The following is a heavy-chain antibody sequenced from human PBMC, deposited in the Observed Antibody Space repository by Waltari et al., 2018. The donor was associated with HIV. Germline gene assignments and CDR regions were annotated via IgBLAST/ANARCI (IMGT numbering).Heavy chain of an antibody. CDR3: ARGSSATSGAFDI. Sequence: QVQLVQSGAEVKKPGASGKVSCKASGYTFTGYYMHWVRQAPGQGLEWRGRINPNSGGTNDAQKFQGRVTMTRDTSISTAYMELSRLRSDDTAVYYCARGSSATSGAFDIWGQGTMVTVSS. D-gene: IGHD6-25*01. V-gene: IGHV1-2*06. CDR1: GYTFTGYY. J-gene: IGHJ3*02. CDR2: INPNSGGT.